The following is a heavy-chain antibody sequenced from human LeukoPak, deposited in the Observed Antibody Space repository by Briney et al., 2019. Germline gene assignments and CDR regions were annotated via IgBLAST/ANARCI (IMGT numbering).Heavy chain of an antibody. CDR2: IKQDGSEK. D-gene: IGHD5-12*01. V-gene: IGHV3-7*01. Sequence: GGSLRLSCAASGFTFSSYWMSWVRQAPGKGLEWVANIKQDGSEKYYVDSVKGRFTISRDNAKNSLYLQMNSLRAEDTAVYYCARGLGVLRWLRFPQVDWFDPWGQGTLVTVSS. J-gene: IGHJ5*02. CDR3: ARGLGVLRWLRFPQVDWFDP. CDR1: GFTFSSYW.